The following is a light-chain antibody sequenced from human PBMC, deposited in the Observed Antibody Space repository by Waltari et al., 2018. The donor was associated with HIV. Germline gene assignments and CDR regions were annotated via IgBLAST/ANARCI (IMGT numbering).Light chain of an antibody. J-gene: IGLJ3*02. V-gene: IGLV1-40*01. CDR1: TSNTRPGSE. CDR3: QSYDGTLSVWV. Sequence: QSVLTQPPSVPGAPRQRVSLPCSGSTSNTRPGSEVCGYLQLPGSAPKLLIHSNTERPSGIPDRFSGSRSGASASLAITGLQVEDEGDYYCQSYDGTLSVWVFGGGTKLTVL. CDR2: SNT.